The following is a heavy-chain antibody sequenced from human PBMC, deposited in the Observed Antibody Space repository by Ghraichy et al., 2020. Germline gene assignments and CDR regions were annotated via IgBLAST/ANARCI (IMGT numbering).Heavy chain of an antibody. Sequence: SVKVSCKSSGGTFSSYAISCVRQAPVQVLEWMGGIIPIFFTANYSQKFQGRVTITADESTSTSYMDLSSLRSEYTSVYYCARASGGYYPPGYYYYGMDVWGQGTTVTVSS. CDR1: GGTFSSYA. V-gene: IGHV1-69*13. D-gene: IGHD3-22*01. CDR2: IIPIFFTA. J-gene: IGHJ6*02. CDR3: ARASGGYYPPGYYYYGMDV.